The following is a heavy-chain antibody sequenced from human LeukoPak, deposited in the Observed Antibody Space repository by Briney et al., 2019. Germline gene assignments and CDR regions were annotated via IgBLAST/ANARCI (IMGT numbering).Heavy chain of an antibody. CDR1: GGSISSGSYF. D-gene: IGHD3-22*01. CDR3: AGYYDSSGPMGYRI. CDR2: IYTSGST. V-gene: IGHV4-61*02. J-gene: IGHJ3*02. Sequence: SQTLSLTCTVSGGSISSGSYFWSWIRRPAGKGLEWIGRIYTSGSTKYNPSLKSRVTISVDTSRNQFSLKLSSVTAADTAVYYCAGYYDSSGPMGYRIWGQGTMVTVSS.